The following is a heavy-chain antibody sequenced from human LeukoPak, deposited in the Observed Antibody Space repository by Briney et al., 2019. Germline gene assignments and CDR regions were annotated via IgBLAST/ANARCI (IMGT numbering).Heavy chain of an antibody. J-gene: IGHJ4*02. D-gene: IGHD5-18*01. CDR3: ASVALGYSYGYPFDY. CDR1: GGSISSGGYS. V-gene: IGHV4-30-2*05. CDR2: IYHSGST. Sequence: PSETLSLTCAVSGGSISSGGYSWSWIRQPPGKGLEWIGYIYHSGSTYYNPSLKSRVTISVDTSKNQFSLKLSSVTAADTAVYYCASVALGYSYGYPFDYWGQGTLVTVSS.